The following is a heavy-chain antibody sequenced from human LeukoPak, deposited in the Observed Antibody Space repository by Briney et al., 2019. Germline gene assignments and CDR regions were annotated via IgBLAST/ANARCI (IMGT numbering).Heavy chain of an antibody. Sequence: SVKVSCKASGGTFSSYAISWVRQAPGQGLEWMGGIIPIFGTANYAQKFQGRVAITADESTSTAYMELSSLRSEDTAVYYCARGTKQQLVLVFWGQGTLVTVSS. CDR3: ARGTKQQLVLVF. D-gene: IGHD6-13*01. CDR1: GGTFSSYA. V-gene: IGHV1-69*13. J-gene: IGHJ4*02. CDR2: IIPIFGTA.